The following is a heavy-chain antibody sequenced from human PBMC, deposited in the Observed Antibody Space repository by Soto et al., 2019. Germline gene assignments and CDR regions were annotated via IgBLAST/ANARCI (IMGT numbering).Heavy chain of an antibody. CDR1: GYTFTSYD. J-gene: IGHJ6*02. Sequence: ASVKVSCKASGYTFTSYDINWVRQATGQGLEWMGWMNPNSGNTGYAQKFQGRVTMTRNTSISTAYMELRSLRSDDTAVYYCGRDLYKPVFYYGRAVWGQGTTVTVSS. V-gene: IGHV1-8*01. D-gene: IGHD1-1*01. CDR3: GRDLYKPVFYYGRAV. CDR2: MNPNSGNT.